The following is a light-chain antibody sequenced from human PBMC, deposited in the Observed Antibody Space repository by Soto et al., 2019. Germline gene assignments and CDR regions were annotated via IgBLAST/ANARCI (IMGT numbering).Light chain of an antibody. CDR2: GAS. Sequence: EIVLTQSPGTLSLSPGERATLSCRASQSVIYLAWYQQKPGQAPRLLFYGASNRATGIPGRFSGSGSGTDFTLTISSLQSEDFAVYYCQQYNNWPPTTFGGGTKVDIK. V-gene: IGKV3D-15*01. CDR3: QQYNNWPPTT. CDR1: QSVIY. J-gene: IGKJ4*01.